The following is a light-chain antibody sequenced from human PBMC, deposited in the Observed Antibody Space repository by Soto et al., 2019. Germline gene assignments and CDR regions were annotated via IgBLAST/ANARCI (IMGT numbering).Light chain of an antibody. CDR1: QSVSSY. Sequence: EIVLTQSPATLSLSPGERATLSCRASQSVSSYLAWYQQRPGQPPRLLIYDVSNRATGIPARFSGSGSGTDFTLTISSLEPEDFAIYYCQQRSGWPPLFTFGPGTKVDI. CDR3: QQRSGWPPLFT. CDR2: DVS. J-gene: IGKJ3*01. V-gene: IGKV3-11*01.